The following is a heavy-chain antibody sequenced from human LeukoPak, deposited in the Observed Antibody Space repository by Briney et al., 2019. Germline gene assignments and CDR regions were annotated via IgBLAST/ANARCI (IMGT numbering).Heavy chain of an antibody. Sequence: SETLSLTCTVSGGSISSNSYYWGWIRQPPGKGLEWIGSIYYSGSTYYNPSLKSRVTISVDTSKNQFSLKLSSVTAADTAVYYCARQDWSARGLIIGDPFDYWGQGTLVTVSS. CDR2: IYYSGST. J-gene: IGHJ4*02. CDR3: ARQDWSARGLIIGDPFDY. V-gene: IGHV4-39*01. D-gene: IGHD3-10*01. CDR1: GGSISSNSYY.